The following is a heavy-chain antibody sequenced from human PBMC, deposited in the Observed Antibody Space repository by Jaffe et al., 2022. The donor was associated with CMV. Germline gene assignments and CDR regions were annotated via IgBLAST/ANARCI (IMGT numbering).Heavy chain of an antibody. CDR3: ASEAPPGIFGVVSHGSYGMDV. D-gene: IGHD3-3*01. Sequence: QVQLVQSGAEVKKPGSSVKVSCKASGGTFSSYAISWVRQAPGQGLEWMGGIIPIFGTANYAQKFQGRVTITADESTSTAYMELSSLRSEDTAVYYCASEAPPGIFGVVSHGSYGMDVWGQGTTVTVSS. CDR1: GGTFSSYA. J-gene: IGHJ6*02. V-gene: IGHV1-69*01. CDR2: IIPIFGTA.